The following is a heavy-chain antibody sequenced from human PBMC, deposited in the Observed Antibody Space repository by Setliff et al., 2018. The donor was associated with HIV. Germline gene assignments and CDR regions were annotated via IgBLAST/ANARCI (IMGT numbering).Heavy chain of an antibody. V-gene: IGHV4-59*08. CDR2: IYYSGIT. Sequence: SETLSLTCTVSGGSISSYYWSWIRQPPGKGLEWIGYIYYSGITHYDPSLKSRVSISVDASKNQFSLRLNSVTAADTAVYYCVRHGATISGYEIRQCDRWGQGTLVTVSS. CDR1: GGSISSYY. D-gene: IGHD5-12*01. J-gene: IGHJ5*02. CDR3: VRHGATISGYEIRQCDR.